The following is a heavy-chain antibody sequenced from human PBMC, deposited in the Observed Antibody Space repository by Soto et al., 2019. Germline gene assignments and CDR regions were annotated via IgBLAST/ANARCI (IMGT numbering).Heavy chain of an antibody. CDR3: ARDASSSGSNSFDP. D-gene: IGHD3-22*01. J-gene: IGHJ5*02. CDR2: IIPIFGTA. V-gene: IGHV1-69*13. Sequence: SVKVSCKASGGTFSRYAISWVRQAPGPGLEWMGGIIPIFGTANYAQKFHGRVTITADESTSTAYMELSSLRSEDTAVYYCARDASSSGSNSFDPWGRGTLVTVSA. CDR1: GGTFSRYA.